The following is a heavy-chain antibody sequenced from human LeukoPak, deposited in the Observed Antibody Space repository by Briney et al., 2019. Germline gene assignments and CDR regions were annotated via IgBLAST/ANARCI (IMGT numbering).Heavy chain of an antibody. Sequence: GGSLRLSCGASGFTFSSYWITWVGQAPGKGLEWVANIKQDGSEKYYVDSVKGRFTISRDNAKNSLYLQMNSLRAEDTAVYYCTKTYDRWGQRTLVTVSS. D-gene: IGHD2-8*01. V-gene: IGHV3-7*01. CDR1: GFTFSSYW. CDR2: IKQDGSEK. CDR3: TKTYDR. J-gene: IGHJ5*02.